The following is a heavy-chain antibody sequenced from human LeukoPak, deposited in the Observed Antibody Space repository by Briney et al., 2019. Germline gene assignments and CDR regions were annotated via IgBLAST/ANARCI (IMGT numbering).Heavy chain of an antibody. CDR1: GFIVSSNY. CDR3: ARTPYGAHFDY. V-gene: IGHV3-53*01. Sequence: PGGSLRLSCAASGFIVSSNYMSWVRQAPGKGLEWVSVIYSGGSTYYEDSVKGRFNISRDNSKNTLYLQMNSLRAEDTAVYYCARTPYGAHFDYWGQGTLVTVSS. D-gene: IGHD4-17*01. J-gene: IGHJ4*02. CDR2: IYSGGST.